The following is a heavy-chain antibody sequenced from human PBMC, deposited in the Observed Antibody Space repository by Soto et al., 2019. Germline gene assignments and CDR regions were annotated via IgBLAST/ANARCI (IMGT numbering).Heavy chain of an antibody. CDR3: AKDEGTSYTVFDY. Sequence: PGGSLRLSCVASGFTFKAYAMGWVRQAPGKGLERVSSITATNGNTYYADSVRGRFTISRDNSRNSLFLQMNGLRPEDSALYYCAKDEGTSYTVFDYWGQGTLVTVSS. J-gene: IGHJ4*02. CDR1: GFTFKAYA. D-gene: IGHD4-4*01. V-gene: IGHV3-23*01. CDR2: ITATNGNT.